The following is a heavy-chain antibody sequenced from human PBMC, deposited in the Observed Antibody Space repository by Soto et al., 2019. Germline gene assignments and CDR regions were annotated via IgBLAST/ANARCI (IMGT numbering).Heavy chain of an antibody. Sequence: PSETLSLTCTVSGGSISSGDYYWSWIRQPPGKGLEWIGYSYYSGSTYYNPSLKSRVTISVDKPKNQFSLKLSSVTAADTAVYYCANTFYYDSSGYDAFDIWGQGTMVTVSS. CDR1: GGSISSGDYY. V-gene: IGHV4-30-4*01. CDR3: ANTFYYDSSGYDAFDI. D-gene: IGHD3-22*01. J-gene: IGHJ3*02. CDR2: SYYSGST.